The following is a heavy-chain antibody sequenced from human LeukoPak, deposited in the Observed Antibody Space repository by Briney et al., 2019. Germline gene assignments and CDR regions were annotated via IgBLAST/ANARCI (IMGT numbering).Heavy chain of an antibody. CDR3: ARDRGDDYGDSLYYYYYMDV. V-gene: IGHV4-31*03. J-gene: IGHJ6*03. Sequence: SQTLSLTCTVSGGSISRGGYYWSWIRQHPGKGLEWIGYIYYSGSTYYNPSLKSRVTISVDTSKNQFSLKLSSVTAANTAVYYCARDRGDDYGDSLYYYYYMDVWGKGTTVTVSS. CDR1: GGSISRGGYY. D-gene: IGHD4-17*01. CDR2: IYYSGST.